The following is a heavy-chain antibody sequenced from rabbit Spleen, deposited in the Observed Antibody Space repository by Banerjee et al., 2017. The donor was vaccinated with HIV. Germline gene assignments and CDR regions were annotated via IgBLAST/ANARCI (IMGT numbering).Heavy chain of an antibody. CDR1: GFSFSSSYW. V-gene: IGHV1S45*01. CDR3: VREAGYAGYGDGNL. CDR2: IDAGSSGST. Sequence: QEQLEESGGDLVKPEGSLTLTCTASGFSFSSSYWICWVRQAPGKGLEWIACIDAGSSGSTYYANWAIGRFTISSHNAQNTLFLQLNSLTAADTATYFCVREAGYAGYGDGNLWGPGTLVTVS. D-gene: IGHD7-1*01. J-gene: IGHJ4*01.